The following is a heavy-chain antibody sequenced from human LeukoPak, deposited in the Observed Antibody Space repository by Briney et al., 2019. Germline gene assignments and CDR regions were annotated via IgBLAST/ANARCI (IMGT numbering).Heavy chain of an antibody. Sequence: SETLSLTCAVYGGSFSGYYWSWIRQPPGKGLEWIGEINHSGSTNYNPSLKSRVTISVDTSKNQFSLKLSSVTAADTAVYYCARASGSYEPFDYWGQGTLVTVSS. CDR1: GGSFSGYY. V-gene: IGHV4-34*01. CDR3: ARASGSYEPFDY. CDR2: INHSGST. D-gene: IGHD1-26*01. J-gene: IGHJ4*02.